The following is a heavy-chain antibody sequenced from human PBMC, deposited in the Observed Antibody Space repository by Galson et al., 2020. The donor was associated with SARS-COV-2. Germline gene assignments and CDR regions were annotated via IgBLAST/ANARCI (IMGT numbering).Heavy chain of an antibody. J-gene: IGHJ4*02. V-gene: IGHV3-23*01. CDR2: ISGIGDYT. CDR1: GLTLKNYA. Sequence: GGSLRLSCATSGLTLKNYAMSWVRQAPGEGLEWVSAISGIGDYTYYADSVRSRFTISRDDSKSTLYLQMNSLRAEDTAVYYCARHDFGNDFDFWGQGTLVTVSS. D-gene: IGHD4-4*01. CDR3: ARHDFGNDFDF.